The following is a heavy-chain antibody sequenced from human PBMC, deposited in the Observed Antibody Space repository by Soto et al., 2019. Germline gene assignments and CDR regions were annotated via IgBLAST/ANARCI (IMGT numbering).Heavy chain of an antibody. J-gene: IGHJ5*02. V-gene: IGHV3-11*06. D-gene: IGHD2-21*01. CDR1: GFTFSDYY. Sequence: ESGGGLVKPGGSLRLSCATSGFTFSDYYMSWIRQAPGKGLEFVSYISPKGTYRTYADSVKGRFTISRDNAKNSLYLQVKSLRAEDTAVYYCSRGGGGGLFDPWGQGTFVTVS. CDR2: ISPKGTYR. CDR3: SRGGGGGLFDP.